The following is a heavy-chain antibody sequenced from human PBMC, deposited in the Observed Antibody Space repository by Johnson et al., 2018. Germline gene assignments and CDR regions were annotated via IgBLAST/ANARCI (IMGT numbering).Heavy chain of an antibody. J-gene: IGHJ3*02. V-gene: IGHV3-21*01. CDR3: ARVGERMIVVVHDAFDI. Sequence: VQLVQSGGGLVKXGGSLRLXCGASGFSFSTYSMNWVRQAPGKGLQWVSSISSSSSYIYYADSLRGRFPIPRDNAKNSLYLQMNSLRAEDTAVYYCARVGERMIVVVHDAFDIWGQGTMVTVSS. D-gene: IGHD3-22*01. CDR2: ISSSSSYI. CDR1: GFSFSTYS.